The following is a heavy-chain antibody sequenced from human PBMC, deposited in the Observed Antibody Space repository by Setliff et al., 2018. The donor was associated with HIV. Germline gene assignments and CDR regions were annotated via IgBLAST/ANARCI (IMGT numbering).Heavy chain of an antibody. D-gene: IGHD5-12*01. Sequence: PSETLSLTCTVSGGSISTTTYFWTWIRQPAGKGLEWIGHVYPSGSTNYNPPLQSRVAISVDTSKNQFTLQLSSVTAADTAMYFCARDHGVATVVMDYYSGMDVWGPGTTVTVSS. CDR2: VYPSGST. V-gene: IGHV4-61*09. CDR3: ARDHGVATVVMDYYSGMDV. J-gene: IGHJ6*02. CDR1: GGSISTTTYF.